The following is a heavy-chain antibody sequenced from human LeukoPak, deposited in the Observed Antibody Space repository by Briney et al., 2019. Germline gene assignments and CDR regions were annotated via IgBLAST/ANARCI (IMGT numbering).Heavy chain of an antibody. J-gene: IGHJ4*02. CDR2: ISANGGDT. V-gene: IGHV3-23*01. CDR1: GFTFSGSA. D-gene: IGHD1-26*01. CDR3: AKGRTLVGGSTRSYDY. Sequence: GGSLRLSCAASGFTFSGSAMHWVRQAPGKGLEWVSVISANGGDTFYADSVKGRFTISRDNYKNTLYLQMNSLRVEDTAVYYCAKGRTLVGGSTRSYDYWGQGTLVTVSS.